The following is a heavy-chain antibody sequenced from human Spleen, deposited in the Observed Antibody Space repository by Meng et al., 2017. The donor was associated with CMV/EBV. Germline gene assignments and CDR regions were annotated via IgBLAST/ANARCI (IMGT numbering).Heavy chain of an antibody. V-gene: IGHV6-1*01. CDR2: TYYRSKWYN. D-gene: IGHD5-12*01. Sequence: QLQLQKSDSGMAQSSTILSPSLAISWDSVSSNSADWNWIRQSPSRGLEWLGRTYYRSKWYNDYAVSVKSRITINPDTSKNQFSLQLNSVTPEDTAVYYCARGEDIVATHFDYWGQGTLVTVSS. CDR3: ARGEDIVATHFDY. J-gene: IGHJ4*02. CDR1: WDSVSSNSAD.